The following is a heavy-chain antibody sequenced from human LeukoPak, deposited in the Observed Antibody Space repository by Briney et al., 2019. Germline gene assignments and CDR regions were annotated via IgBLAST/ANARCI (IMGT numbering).Heavy chain of an antibody. D-gene: IGHD1-26*01. Sequence: AVQVSCKASGGTFSSYDISGVRQAPGQGREWMGGIIPIFGTATYEQKFQGRVTITTDESTSTAYMELSSLRSEDTAVYYCAREAVVGATKVDYWGPRTLFTVS. V-gene: IGHV1-69*05. CDR1: GGTFSSYD. J-gene: IGHJ4*02. CDR3: AREAVVGATKVDY. CDR2: IIPIFGTA.